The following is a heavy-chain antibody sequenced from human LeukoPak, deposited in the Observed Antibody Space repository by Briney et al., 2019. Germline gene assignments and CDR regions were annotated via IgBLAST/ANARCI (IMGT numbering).Heavy chain of an antibody. Sequence: GGSLRLSCAASGFTFSSYSMNWVRQAPGKGLEWVSSISSSSSYIYYADSVKGRFTISRDNAKNSLYLQMNSLRAEDTAVYYCARDRGTGTQGYYFDYWGQGTLVTVSS. CDR2: ISSSSSYI. D-gene: IGHD1-1*01. V-gene: IGHV3-21*01. CDR3: ARDRGTGTQGYYFDY. CDR1: GFTFSSYS. J-gene: IGHJ4*02.